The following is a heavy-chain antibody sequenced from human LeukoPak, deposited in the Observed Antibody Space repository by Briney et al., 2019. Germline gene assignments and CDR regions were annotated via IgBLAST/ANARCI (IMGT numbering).Heavy chain of an antibody. CDR1: GGSISSSSYY. J-gene: IGHJ4*02. CDR2: IYYSGST. V-gene: IGHV4-39*01. D-gene: IGHD3-22*01. CDR3: ASPNYYDSSGYYPALRY. Sequence: PSETLSLTCTVSGGSISSSSYYWGWIRQPPGKGLEWIGSIYYSGSTYYNPSLKSRVTISVDTSKSQFSLKLSSVTAADTAVYYCASPNYYDSSGYYPALRYWGQGTLVTVSS.